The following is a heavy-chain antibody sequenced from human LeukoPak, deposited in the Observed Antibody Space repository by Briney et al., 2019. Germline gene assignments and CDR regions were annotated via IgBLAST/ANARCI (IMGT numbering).Heavy chain of an antibody. Sequence: GASVKVSCKASGYTFTGYYIHWVRQAPGQGLEWMGWINPNSGGTNYAQKFQGRVTMTRDTSISTAYMELSRLRSDDTAVYYCASCKGQNGRWLQFRSDYYYMDVWGKGTTVTVSS. V-gene: IGHV1-2*02. CDR1: GYTFTGYY. J-gene: IGHJ6*03. CDR3: ASCKGQNGRWLQFRSDYYYMDV. CDR2: INPNSGGT. D-gene: IGHD5-24*01.